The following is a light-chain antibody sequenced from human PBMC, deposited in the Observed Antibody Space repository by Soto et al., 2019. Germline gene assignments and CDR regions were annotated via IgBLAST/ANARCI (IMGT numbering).Light chain of an antibody. V-gene: IGKV1-5*03. CDR2: KAS. Sequence: DIQMTQSPSTLSGSVGDRVTITCRASQTISSWLAWYQQKPGKAPKLLIYKASTLKSGVPSRFSGSGSGTEFTLTITRLQPDDFATYHCQQYNTLSLTFGGGTKVDIK. CDR3: QQYNTLSLT. CDR1: QTISSW. J-gene: IGKJ4*01.